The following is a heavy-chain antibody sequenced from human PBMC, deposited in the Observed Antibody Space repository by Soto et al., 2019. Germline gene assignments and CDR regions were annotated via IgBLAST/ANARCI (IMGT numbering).Heavy chain of an antibody. CDR3: VGAHFDY. D-gene: IGHD1-26*01. CDR2: IKEDGSET. CDR1: GFTFSSYW. Sequence: EVLMVESGGGFVQPGGSLRLSCSGSGFTFSSYWMNWVRQAPGKGLERVDNIKEDGSETFYMDSVKGRFTISRDNAKNSLYLQMNSLRGEDTAVYFCVGAHFDYWGQETLVTVSS. J-gene: IGHJ4*02. V-gene: IGHV3-7*01.